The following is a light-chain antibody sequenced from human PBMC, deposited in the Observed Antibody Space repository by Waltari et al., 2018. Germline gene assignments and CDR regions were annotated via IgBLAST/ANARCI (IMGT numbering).Light chain of an antibody. CDR2: GNS. J-gene: IGLJ2*01. Sequence: QSVLTQPPSVSGAPGQRVTISCTGSSSNIGAGYDVHWYQQLPGTAPKRLISGNSNRPSGVPDRFSGSKSGTSASLAITGLQAEDEADYYCQSYDSSLSAHVVFGGGTKLTVL. V-gene: IGLV1-40*01. CDR1: SSNIGAGYD. CDR3: QSYDSSLSAHVV.